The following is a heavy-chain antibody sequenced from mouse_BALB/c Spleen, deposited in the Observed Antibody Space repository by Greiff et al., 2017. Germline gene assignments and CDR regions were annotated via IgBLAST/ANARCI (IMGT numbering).Heavy chain of an antibody. D-gene: IGHD2-10*02. V-gene: IGHV1-69*02. CDR2: IDPSDSET. Sequence: VQLQQPGAELVKPGAPVKLSCKASGYTFTSYWMNWVKQRPGRGLEWIGRIDPSDSETHYNQKFKDKATLTVDKSSSTAYIQLSSLTSEDSAVYYCARLVEAMDYWGQGTSVTVSS. CDR1: GYTFTSYW. J-gene: IGHJ4*01. CDR3: ARLVEAMDY.